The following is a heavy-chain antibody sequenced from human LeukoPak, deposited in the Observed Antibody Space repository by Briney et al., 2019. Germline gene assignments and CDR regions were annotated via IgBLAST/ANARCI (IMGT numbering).Heavy chain of an antibody. Sequence: ASVKVSCKASGYTFTGYYMHWVRQAPGQGLEWMGWINPNSGGTNYAQKFQGRVTMTRDTSISTAYMELSRLRSDDTAVYYCARDFGYERGAFDIWGQGTMVTVSS. D-gene: IGHD3-16*01. CDR1: GYTFTGYY. V-gene: IGHV1-2*02. J-gene: IGHJ3*02. CDR2: INPNSGGT. CDR3: ARDFGYERGAFDI.